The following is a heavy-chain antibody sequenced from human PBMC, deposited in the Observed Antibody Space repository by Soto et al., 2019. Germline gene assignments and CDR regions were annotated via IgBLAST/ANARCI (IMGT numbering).Heavy chain of an antibody. V-gene: IGHV3-30-3*01. CDR1: GFTFSTYA. Sequence: QVQLVESGGGVVQPGRSLRLSCAASGFTFSTYAMHWVGQAPGKGLEWVAVISYDGSNKYYADSVKGRFTISRDNSKNTLYLQMNSLRAEDTAVYYCAREGDKYYFDYWGQGTLVTVSS. D-gene: IGHD2-21*02. CDR3: AREGDKYYFDY. CDR2: ISYDGSNK. J-gene: IGHJ4*02.